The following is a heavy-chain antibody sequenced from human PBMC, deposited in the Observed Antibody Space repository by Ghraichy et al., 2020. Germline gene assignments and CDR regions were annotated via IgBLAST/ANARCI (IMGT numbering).Heavy chain of an antibody. CDR3: VRSNNDGLRNFDY. CDR2: LNIDGTTV. J-gene: IGHJ4*02. CDR1: GFSFTNYW. V-gene: IGHV3-74*01. D-gene: IGHD1-1*01. Sequence: GGSLRLSCAASGFSFTNYWMHWVRQTPGKGLVWVSHLNIDGTTVNYADSVKGRFTISRDNAKNTMYLQMNSLTVEDTAVYYCVRSNNDGLRNFDYWGQGTLVTVSS.